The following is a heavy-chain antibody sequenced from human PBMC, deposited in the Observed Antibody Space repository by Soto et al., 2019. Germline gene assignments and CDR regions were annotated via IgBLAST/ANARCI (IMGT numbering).Heavy chain of an antibody. V-gene: IGHV1-69*01. CDR3: ARDLYPVTVTTARQYNWFDP. D-gene: IGHD4-17*01. CDR1: GGTFSSYA. CDR2: IIPIFGTA. Sequence: QVQLVQSGAEVKKPGSSVKVSCKASGGTFSSYAISWVRQAPGQGLEWMGGIIPIFGTANYAQKFQGRVTITEDESTSTAYMELSSLRSEDTAVYYCARDLYPVTVTTARQYNWFDPWGQRTLVTVSS. J-gene: IGHJ5*02.